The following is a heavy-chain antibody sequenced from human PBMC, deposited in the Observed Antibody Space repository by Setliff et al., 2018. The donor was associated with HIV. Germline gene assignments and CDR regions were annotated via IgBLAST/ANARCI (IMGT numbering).Heavy chain of an antibody. CDR2: IFYTGNT. Sequence: SETLSLTCTVSGASISSGSYYWGWIRQPPGKGLEWIGNIFYTGNTYYTSSLKSRVTISVDTSKNHFSLKLNSVTAADTAVYYCAREYSSSLYADYWGQGTLVTVS. CDR3: AREYSSSLYADY. V-gene: IGHV4-39*02. CDR1: GASISSGSYY. J-gene: IGHJ4*02. D-gene: IGHD6-6*01.